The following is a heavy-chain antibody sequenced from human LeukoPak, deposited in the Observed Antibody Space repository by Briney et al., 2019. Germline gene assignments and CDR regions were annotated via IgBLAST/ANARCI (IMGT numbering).Heavy chain of an antibody. J-gene: IGHJ4*02. Sequence: ASVKVSCKASGYTFTSYYMHWVRLAPGQGLEWMGIINPSGGSTSYAQKFQGRVTMTRDMSTSTVYMELSSLRSEDTAVYYCARAAVIAAREGTFDYWGQGTLVTVSS. CDR2: INPSGGST. CDR3: ARAAVIAAREGTFDY. D-gene: IGHD6-13*01. V-gene: IGHV1-46*01. CDR1: GYTFTSYY.